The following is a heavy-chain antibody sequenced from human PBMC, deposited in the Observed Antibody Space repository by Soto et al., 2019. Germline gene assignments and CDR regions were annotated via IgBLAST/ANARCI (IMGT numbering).Heavy chain of an antibody. CDR1: GFTFSSYG. V-gene: IGHV3-33*01. D-gene: IGHD5-12*01. CDR2: IWYDGSNK. Sequence: QVQLVESGGGVVQPGRSLRLSCAASGFTFSSYGMHWVRQAPGKGLEWVAVIWYDGSNKYYADSVKGRFTISRDNSKNTLYLQKNSLRAEDTAVYYCARGKWLLDYWGQGTLVTVSS. J-gene: IGHJ4*02. CDR3: ARGKWLLDY.